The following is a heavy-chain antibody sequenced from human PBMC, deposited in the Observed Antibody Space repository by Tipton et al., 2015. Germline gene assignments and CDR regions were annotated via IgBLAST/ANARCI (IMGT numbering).Heavy chain of an antibody. CDR1: GFTFDDCG. J-gene: IGHJ4*02. V-gene: IGHV3-20*04. CDR3: AREGSSWYFGVY. D-gene: IGHD6-13*01. Sequence: SLRLSCAASGFTFDDCGMTWVRQAPGKGLEWVAGIDWNGGRTGYADSVKGRFIISRDNAQNSLFLQLNSLTAEDTAFYYCAREGSSWYFGVYWGQGTLVSVSS. CDR2: IDWNGGRT.